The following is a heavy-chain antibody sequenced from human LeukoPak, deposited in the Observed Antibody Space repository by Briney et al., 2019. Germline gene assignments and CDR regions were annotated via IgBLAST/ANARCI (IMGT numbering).Heavy chain of an antibody. CDR3: ARVRTPLEYYDSSGYYDY. V-gene: IGHV3-74*01. D-gene: IGHD3-22*01. CDR1: GFTFSSYW. Sequence: PGGSLRLSCAASGFTFSSYWMHWVRQAPGKGLVWISRINSDGSSTSYADSVKGRFTISRDNAKNTLYLQMNSLRAEDTAVYYCARVRTPLEYYDSSGYYDYWGQGTLVTVSS. J-gene: IGHJ4*02. CDR2: INSDGSST.